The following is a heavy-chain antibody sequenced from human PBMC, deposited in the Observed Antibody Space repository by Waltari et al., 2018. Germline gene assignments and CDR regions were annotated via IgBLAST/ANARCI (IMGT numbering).Heavy chain of an antibody. CDR1: GYSISSGYY. CDR3: ARDCSSTSCYLSGYDY. Sequence: QVQLQESGPGLVTPSETLSLTCTVSGYSISSGYYWGWIRPPPGKGLEWIGSIYHSGSTYYDPSLKSRVTISVGTSKNQFSLKLSSITAADTAVYYCARDCSSTSCYLSGYDYWGQGTLVTVSS. J-gene: IGHJ4*02. V-gene: IGHV4-38-2*02. D-gene: IGHD2-2*01. CDR2: IYHSGST.